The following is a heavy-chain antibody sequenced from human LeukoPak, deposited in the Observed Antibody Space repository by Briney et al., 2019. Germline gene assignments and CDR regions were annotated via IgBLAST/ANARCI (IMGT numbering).Heavy chain of an antibody. CDR3: ARVTYYYDSSGCYYIYYFDY. V-gene: IGHV4-34*01. Sequence: PSETLSLTCAVYGGSFSGYYWSWIRQPPGKGLEWIGEINHSGSTNYNPSLKSRVTISVDTSKNQFSLKLSSVTAADTAVYYCARVTYYYDSSGCYYIYYFDYWGQGTLVTVSS. CDR2: INHSGST. D-gene: IGHD3-22*01. CDR1: GGSFSGYY. J-gene: IGHJ4*02.